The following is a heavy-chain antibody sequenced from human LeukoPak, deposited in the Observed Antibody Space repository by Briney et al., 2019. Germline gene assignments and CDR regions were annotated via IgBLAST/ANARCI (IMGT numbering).Heavy chain of an antibody. D-gene: IGHD6-19*01. CDR2: ISSSSSTI. V-gene: IGHV3-48*02. CDR1: GFTFSSYS. J-gene: IGHJ4*02. Sequence: GGPLRLSCAASGFTFSSYSMNWVRQAPGKGLEWVPYISSSSSTIYYADSVKGRFTISRDNAKNSLYLQMNSLRDEDTAVYYCATPRTGYVRGWSQSDYWGQGTLVTVSS. CDR3: ATPRTGYVRGWSQSDY.